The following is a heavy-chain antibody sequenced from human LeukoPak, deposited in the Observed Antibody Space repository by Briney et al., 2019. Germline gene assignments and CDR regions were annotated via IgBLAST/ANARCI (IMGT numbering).Heavy chain of an antibody. V-gene: IGHV3-23*01. Sequence: PGGSLRLSCAASGFTFSSYGMSWVRQAPGKGLEWVSAISGSGGSTYYADSVKGRFTISRDNSKNTLYLQMNSLRAEDTAVYYCAKALGYYGSGSSSLFDYWGQGTLVTVSS. D-gene: IGHD3-10*01. CDR1: GFTFSSYG. CDR2: ISGSGGST. J-gene: IGHJ4*02. CDR3: AKALGYYGSGSSSLFDY.